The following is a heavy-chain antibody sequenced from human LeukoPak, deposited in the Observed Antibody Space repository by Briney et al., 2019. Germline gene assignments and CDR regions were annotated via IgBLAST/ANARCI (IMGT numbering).Heavy chain of an antibody. J-gene: IGHJ4*02. CDR1: GGSVSSYY. D-gene: IGHD5-18*01. CDR2: IYSSGST. V-gene: IGHV4-4*07. Sequence: SETLSLTCTVSGGSVSSYYWSWIRQPAGKGLEWIGRIYSSGSTDYNPSLKSRVTISIDTSKNQFSLKLSSVTAADTAVYYCGRDRGYTYGLDSWGQGTLVTVSS. CDR3: GRDRGYTYGLDS.